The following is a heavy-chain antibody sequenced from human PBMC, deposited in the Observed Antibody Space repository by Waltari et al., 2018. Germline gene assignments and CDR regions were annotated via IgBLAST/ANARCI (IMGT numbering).Heavy chain of an antibody. J-gene: IGHJ4*02. CDR2: IYYSGRT. Sequence: QLQLQESGPGLVKPSETLSLTCTVSGGSISSSSYYWGWIRQPPGKGLEWIGSIYYSGRTYYNPSLKSRVTISVDTSKNQFSLKLSSVTAADTAVYYCARGPTSTYFDYWGQGTLVTVSS. CDR3: ARGPTSTYFDY. D-gene: IGHD1-1*01. V-gene: IGHV4-39*07. CDR1: GGSISSSSYY.